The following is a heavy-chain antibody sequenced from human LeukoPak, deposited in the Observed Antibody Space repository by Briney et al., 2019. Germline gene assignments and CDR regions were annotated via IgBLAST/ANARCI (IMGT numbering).Heavy chain of an antibody. Sequence: ASVKVPCKASGYTFTGYYMHWVRQAPGQGLEWMGWINPNSGGTNYAQKFQGRVTMTRDTSISTAYMELSRLRSDDTAVYYCARFSIAAAASFAFDIWGQGTMVTVSS. V-gene: IGHV1-2*02. CDR1: GYTFTGYY. CDR2: INPNSGGT. D-gene: IGHD6-13*01. CDR3: ARFSIAAAASFAFDI. J-gene: IGHJ3*02.